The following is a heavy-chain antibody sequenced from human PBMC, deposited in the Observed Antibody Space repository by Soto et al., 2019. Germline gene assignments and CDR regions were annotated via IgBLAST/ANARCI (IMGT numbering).Heavy chain of an antibody. CDR2: INHSGST. D-gene: IGHD3-22*01. V-gene: IGHV4-34*01. Sequence: LSLTCAVYGGSFSGYYWSWIRQPPGKGLEWIGEINHSGSTNYNPSLKSRVTISVDTSKNQFSLKLSSVTAADTAVYYCARGVDDSSGYHFDYWGQGTLVTVSS. CDR3: ARGVDDSSGYHFDY. CDR1: GGSFSGYY. J-gene: IGHJ4*02.